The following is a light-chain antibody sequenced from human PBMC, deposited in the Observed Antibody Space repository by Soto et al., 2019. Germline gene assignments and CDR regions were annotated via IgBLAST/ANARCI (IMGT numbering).Light chain of an antibody. V-gene: IGLV1-40*01. CDR1: SSNIWAGFD. Sequence: QSVLTQPPSVSGAPGQRVTISCTGSSSNIWAGFDVYWHQQLPGTAPKLLINGNNNRPSGVPDRFSGSKSGTSASLAISGLQAEDEADYYCQSYDSSLRGSVFGGWTKLTVL. CDR2: GNN. J-gene: IGLJ2*01. CDR3: QSYDSSLRGSV.